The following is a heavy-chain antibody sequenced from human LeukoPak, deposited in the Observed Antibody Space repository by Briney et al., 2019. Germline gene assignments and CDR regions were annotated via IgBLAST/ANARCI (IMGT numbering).Heavy chain of an antibody. V-gene: IGHV1-18*01. D-gene: IGHD4-17*01. CDR1: GYTFINYG. J-gene: IGHJ4*02. Sequence: EASVKVSCKASGYTFINYGISWVRQAPGQGLEWMGWISAYNGNTNYAQKFQGRVTMTTDSSTSTAYMELRSLRSDDTAVYFCAREGAVTTYVYYFDYWGQGTLVTVSS. CDR3: AREGAVTTYVYYFDY. CDR2: ISAYNGNT.